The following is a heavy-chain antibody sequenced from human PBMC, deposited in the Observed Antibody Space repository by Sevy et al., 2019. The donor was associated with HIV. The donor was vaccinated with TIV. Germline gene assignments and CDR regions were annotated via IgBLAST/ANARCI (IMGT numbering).Heavy chain of an antibody. Sequence: GGSLRLSCAASGFSFSKYWMSWVRQAPGKGLEWVANIKEDGSQKNYLESVKGRFTISRDNAKNLLYLQMNNLRADDTAVYYCARDPDIWTGYLAHYFDYWGQGTLVTVSS. CDR2: IKEDGSQK. CDR3: ARDPDIWTGYLAHYFDY. D-gene: IGHD3-9*01. J-gene: IGHJ4*02. V-gene: IGHV3-7*01. CDR1: GFSFSKYW.